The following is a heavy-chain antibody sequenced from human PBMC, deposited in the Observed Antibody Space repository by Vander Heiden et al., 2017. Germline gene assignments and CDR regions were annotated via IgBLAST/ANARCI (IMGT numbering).Heavy chain of an antibody. D-gene: IGHD1-26*01. CDR3: AREVDEGAAFDY. J-gene: IGHJ4*02. CDR1: GGSFSGHY. V-gene: IGHV4-34*01. CDR2: INHSGST. Sequence: QLQLQQWGAGLLKPSETLSLTCAVYGGSFSGHYWSCIRQPPGKGLEWIGEINHSGSTNYNPSLKSRVTISVDTSKNQFSLKLSSVTAADTAVYYCAREVDEGAAFDYWGQGTLVTVSS.